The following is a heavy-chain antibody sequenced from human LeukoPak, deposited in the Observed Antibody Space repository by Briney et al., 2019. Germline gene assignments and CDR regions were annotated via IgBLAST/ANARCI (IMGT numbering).Heavy chain of an antibody. CDR3: ARVSVTYYDFWSGYYTGYYYYYMDV. D-gene: IGHD3-3*01. CDR2: ISAYNGNT. Sequence: ASVKVSCKASGYTFTSYGISWVRQAPGQGLEWMGWISAYNGNTNYAQKLQGRVTMTTDTSTSTAYMELRSLRSDDTAVYYCARVSVTYYDFWSGYYTGYYYYYMDVWGKGTTVTVSS. J-gene: IGHJ6*03. V-gene: IGHV1-18*01. CDR1: GYTFTSYG.